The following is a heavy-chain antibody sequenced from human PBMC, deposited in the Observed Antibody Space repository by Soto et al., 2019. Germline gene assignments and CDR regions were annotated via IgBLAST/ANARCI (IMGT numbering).Heavy chain of an antibody. CDR1: GFTFDDYA. CDR3: AKNSRLLEWSDAFDI. Sequence: GGSLRLSCAASGFTFDDYAMHWVRQAPGKGLEWVSLISGDGGSTYYADSVKGRFTISRDNSKNSLYLQMNSLRTEDTALYYCAKNSRLLEWSDAFDIWGQGTMVTVSS. CDR2: ISGDGGST. V-gene: IGHV3-43*02. D-gene: IGHD3-3*01. J-gene: IGHJ3*02.